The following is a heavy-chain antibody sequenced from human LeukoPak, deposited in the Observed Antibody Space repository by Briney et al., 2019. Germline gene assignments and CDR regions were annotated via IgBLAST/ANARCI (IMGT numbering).Heavy chain of an antibody. CDR3: VRGYRADRQGF. V-gene: IGHV3-21*01. CDR1: GFTFSTYS. J-gene: IGHJ4*02. CDR2: ISGSSDYI. Sequence: PGGSLRLSCAASGFTFSTYSMNWVRQAPGNGLEWVSSISGSSDYIYYADSVKGRFTISRDNAKNSLYLKMDSLRAEDTAVYYCVRGYRADRQGFWGQGTLVTVSS. D-gene: IGHD1-14*01.